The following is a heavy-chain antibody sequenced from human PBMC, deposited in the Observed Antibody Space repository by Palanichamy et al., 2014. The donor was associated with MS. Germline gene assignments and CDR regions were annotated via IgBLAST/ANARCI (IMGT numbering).Heavy chain of an antibody. Sequence: EVQLVESGGDLVXPGGSLRLSCAASGFAFSDYWMHWIRQLPGRGLVWVSHISPDGAYSDYSDSAKGRFVVSRDNARNTLYLQMNSLRVEDTAVYYCLRALNPLGPPLWGQGTLVTVSS. V-gene: IGHV3-74*01. D-gene: IGHD7-27*01. CDR1: GFAFSDYW. J-gene: IGHJ4*02. CDR2: ISPDGAYS. CDR3: LRALNPLGPPL.